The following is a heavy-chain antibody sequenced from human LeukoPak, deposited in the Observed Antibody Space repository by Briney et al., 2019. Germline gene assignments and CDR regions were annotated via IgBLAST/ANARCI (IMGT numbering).Heavy chain of an antibody. J-gene: IGHJ3*02. D-gene: IGHD3-16*01. CDR2: ISSSSSYI. Sequence: KPGGSLRLSCAASGFTFSSYSMNWVRQAPGQGLEWVSSISSSSSYIYYADSVKGRFTISRDNAKNSLYLQMNSLRAEDTAVYYCARDWGSRGKFDIWGQGTMVTISS. CDR3: ARDWGSRGKFDI. V-gene: IGHV3-21*01. CDR1: GFTFSSYS.